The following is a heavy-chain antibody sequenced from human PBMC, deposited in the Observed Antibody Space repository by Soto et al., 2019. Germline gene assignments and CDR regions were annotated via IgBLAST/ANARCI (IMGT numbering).Heavy chain of an antibody. Sequence: QLQLQESGSGLVKPSQTLSLTCAVSGGSISSGGYSWSWIRQPPGKGLEWIGYIYHSGSTYYNPSLKSRVTIAVDRCKNQFSLKLRSVTAADTAVYYYARVDTSDTYGMDVWGQGTTVTVSS. D-gene: IGHD3-9*01. CDR3: ARVDTSDTYGMDV. V-gene: IGHV4-30-2*01. CDR2: IYHSGST. J-gene: IGHJ6*02. CDR1: GGSISSGGYS.